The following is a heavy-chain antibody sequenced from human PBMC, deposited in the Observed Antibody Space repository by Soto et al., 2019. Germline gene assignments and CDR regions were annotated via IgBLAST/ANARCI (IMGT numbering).Heavy chain of an antibody. D-gene: IGHD3-16*01. CDR1: GGTFSSYA. CDR2: IIPIFGTA. Sequence: QVQLVQSGAEVKKPGSSVKVSCKASGGTFSSYAISWVRQAPGQGLEWMGGIIPIFGTANYAQKFQGRVTITADESTSTAYMELSSLRSEDTAVYYCARVYDYVLGSYRNYYYYGMDVWGQGTTVTVSS. CDR3: ARVYDYVLGSYRNYYYYGMDV. J-gene: IGHJ6*02. V-gene: IGHV1-69*01.